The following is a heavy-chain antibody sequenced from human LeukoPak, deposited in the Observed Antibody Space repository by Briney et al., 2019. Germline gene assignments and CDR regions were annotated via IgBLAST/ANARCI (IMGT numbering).Heavy chain of an antibody. Sequence: QPGGSLRLSCAASGFTFSGYEMNWVRQAPGKGLEWVSYISSSGGTIYYADSVKGRFTISRDNAKNSLYLQMNSLRGEDTAVYYCARDSILKSDYWGQGTLVTVSS. J-gene: IGHJ4*02. CDR3: ARDSILKSDY. V-gene: IGHV3-48*03. CDR1: GFTFSGYE. CDR2: ISSSGGTI.